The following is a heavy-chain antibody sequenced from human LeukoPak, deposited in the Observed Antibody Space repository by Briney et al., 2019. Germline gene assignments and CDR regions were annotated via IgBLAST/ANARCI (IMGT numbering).Heavy chain of an antibody. Sequence: GGSLRLSCAASGFTFSSYAMSWVRQAPGKGLEWVSAISGSGGSTYYADSVKGRFTISRDNSKNTLYLQMNSLRAEDTAVYYCAKDGWSGYYQGGYYYYMDVWGKGTTVTVSS. CDR3: AKDGWSGYYQGGYYYYMDV. J-gene: IGHJ6*03. CDR1: GFTFSSYA. D-gene: IGHD3-3*01. V-gene: IGHV3-23*01. CDR2: ISGSGGST.